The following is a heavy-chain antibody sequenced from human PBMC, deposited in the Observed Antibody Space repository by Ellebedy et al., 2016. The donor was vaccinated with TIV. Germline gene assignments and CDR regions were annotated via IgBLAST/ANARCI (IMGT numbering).Heavy chain of an antibody. V-gene: IGHV3-7*03. D-gene: IGHD6-19*01. CDR1: GFTFSSYW. J-gene: IGHJ6*02. CDR2: IKQDGSEK. CDR3: ARVGAGTPNHYYYGMDV. Sequence: GGSLRLSCAASGFTFSSYWMSWVRQAPGKGLEWVANIKQDGSEKYYVDSVKGRFTISRDNAKNSLYLQMNSLRAEDTAVYYCARVGAGTPNHYYYGMDVWGQGTTVTVSS.